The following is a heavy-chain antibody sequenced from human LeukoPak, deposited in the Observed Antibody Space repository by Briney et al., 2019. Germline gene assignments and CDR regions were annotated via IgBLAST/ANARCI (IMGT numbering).Heavy chain of an antibody. CDR2: ISGSGGST. Sequence: GGSLRLSCAASGFTFSSYAMSWVRQAPGKGLEWVSAISGSGGSTYYADSVKGRFTISRDNSKNTLYLQMNSPRAEDTAVYYCAKDVGRYGDYSRGDDYWGQGTLVTVSS. D-gene: IGHD4-17*01. CDR3: AKDVGRYGDYSRGDDY. J-gene: IGHJ4*02. CDR1: GFTFSSYA. V-gene: IGHV3-23*01.